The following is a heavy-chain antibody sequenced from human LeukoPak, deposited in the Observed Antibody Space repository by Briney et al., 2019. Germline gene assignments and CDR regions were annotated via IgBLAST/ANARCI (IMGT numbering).Heavy chain of an antibody. J-gene: IGHJ4*02. CDR1: GGSISSSSYY. Sequence: SETLSLTCTVSGGSISSSSYYWGWIRQPPGKGLEWIGSIYYSGSTYYNPSLKSRVTISVDTSKNQFSLKLGSVTAADTAVYYCTRDRGQWLVDYWGQGTLVTVSS. D-gene: IGHD6-19*01. V-gene: IGHV4-39*07. CDR2: IYYSGST. CDR3: TRDRGQWLVDY.